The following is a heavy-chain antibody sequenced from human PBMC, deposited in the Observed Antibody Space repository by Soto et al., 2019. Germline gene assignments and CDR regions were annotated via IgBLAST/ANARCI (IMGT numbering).Heavy chain of an antibody. V-gene: IGHV1-2*02. CDR1: GYTFTDYY. CDR3: ARINDFLTGIPFDS. Sequence: GASVKASCKASGYTFTDYYIHWVRQAPGQGLEWIGWINPKSGATKFAQKFEGRITMTRDRSINTDYMQLSRLTSDDTALYYCARINDFLTGIPFDSWGQGTLVIVCS. D-gene: IGHD3-9*01. CDR2: INPKSGAT. J-gene: IGHJ4*02.